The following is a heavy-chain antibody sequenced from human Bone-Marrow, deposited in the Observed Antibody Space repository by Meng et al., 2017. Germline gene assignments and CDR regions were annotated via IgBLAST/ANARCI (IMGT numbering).Heavy chain of an antibody. CDR2: INPNSGGT. J-gene: IGHJ5*02. V-gene: IGHV1-2*06. Sequence: VQLVQVGAEGKNPGASMKVSCTASGYTFTGYYMHWVRQAPGQGLEWMGRINPNSGGTNYAQKFQGRVTMTRDTSISTAYMELSRLRSDDTAVYYCARVSVRGVIRWFDPWGQGTLVTVSS. CDR3: ARVSVRGVIRWFDP. D-gene: IGHD3-10*01. CDR1: GYTFTGYY.